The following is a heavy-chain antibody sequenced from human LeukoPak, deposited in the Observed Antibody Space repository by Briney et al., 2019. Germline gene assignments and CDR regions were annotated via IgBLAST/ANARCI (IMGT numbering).Heavy chain of an antibody. D-gene: IGHD6-19*01. Sequence: LRPSPAPSLFTLSGYAMPSGPEAPGTGLEGLTVISYDGSNKYYADSVKGRFTISRDNSKNTLYLQMNSLRAEDTAVYYCARAGGSGLYYYYYGMDVWGQGTTVTVSS. J-gene: IGHJ6*02. CDR2: ISYDGSNK. CDR3: ARAGGSGLYYYYYGMDV. CDR1: LFTLSGYA. V-gene: IGHV3-30*04.